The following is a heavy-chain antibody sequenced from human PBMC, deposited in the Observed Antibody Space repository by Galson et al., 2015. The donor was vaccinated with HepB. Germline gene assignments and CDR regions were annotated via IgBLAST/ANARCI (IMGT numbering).Heavy chain of an antibody. CDR2: TYYRSKWYN. Sequence: CAISGDSVSSNSAAWNWIRQSPSGGLEWLGRTYYRSKWYNDYAVSVKSRITINPDTSKNQFSLQLNSVTPEDTAVYYCAREEVGGGGAFDIWGQGTMVTVSS. D-gene: IGHD3-10*01. J-gene: IGHJ3*02. CDR3: AREEVGGGGAFDI. V-gene: IGHV6-1*01. CDR1: GDSVSSNSAA.